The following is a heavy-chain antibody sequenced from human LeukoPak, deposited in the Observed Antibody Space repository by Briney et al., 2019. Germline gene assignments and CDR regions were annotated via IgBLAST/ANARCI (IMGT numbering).Heavy chain of an antibody. J-gene: IGHJ3*02. CDR2: ISSSGSTI. V-gene: IGHV3-48*03. D-gene: IGHD6-13*01. CDR3: ARVVKQLVNAFDI. CDR1: GFTFSSYE. Sequence: GGSLRLSCAASGFTFSSYEMNWVRQAPGKGLEWASYISSSGSTIYYADSVKGRFTISRDNAKNSLYLQMNSLRAEDTAVYYCARVVKQLVNAFDIWGQGTMVTVSS.